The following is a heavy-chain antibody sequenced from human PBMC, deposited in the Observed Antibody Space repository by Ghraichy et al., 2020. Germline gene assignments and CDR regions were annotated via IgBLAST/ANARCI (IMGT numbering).Heavy chain of an antibody. J-gene: IGHJ4*02. CDR1: GYTFTSYG. D-gene: IGHD1-20*01. CDR2: ISAYNGNT. Sequence: ASVKVSCKASGYTFTSYGISWMRQAPGQGLEWMGWISAYNGNTNYAQKLQGRVTMTTDTSTSTAYMELRSLRSDDTAVYYCARDLKYNWNPSFDYWGQGTLVTVSS. V-gene: IGHV1-18*01. CDR3: ARDLKYNWNPSFDY.